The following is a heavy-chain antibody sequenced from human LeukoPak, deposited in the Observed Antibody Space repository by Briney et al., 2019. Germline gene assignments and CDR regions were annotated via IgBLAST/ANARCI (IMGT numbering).Heavy chain of an antibody. J-gene: IGHJ4*02. D-gene: IGHD3-22*01. CDR1: GGSISSYY. CDR3: ARSSGYYFFDY. Sequence: PSETLSLTCTVSGGSISSYYWRWIRQPPGKGLEWIWYIYYSGSTNYNPSLKSRVTISVDTSKNQFSLKLSSVTAADTAVYYCARSSGYYFFDYWGQGTLVTVSS. CDR2: IYYSGST. V-gene: IGHV4-59*01.